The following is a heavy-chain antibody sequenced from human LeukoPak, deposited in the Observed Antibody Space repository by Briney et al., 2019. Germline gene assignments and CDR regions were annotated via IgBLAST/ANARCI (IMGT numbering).Heavy chain of an antibody. Sequence: GGSLRLSCAASGFTFSSYAMSWVRQAPGKGLEWVSAISGSGGSTYYADSVKGRFTISRDNSKNTLYLQMNSLRAEDTAVYYCAKDPHSSVVTEFRIPPLDAFDIWGQGTMVTVSP. D-gene: IGHD3-16*02. J-gene: IGHJ3*02. CDR2: ISGSGGST. CDR3: AKDPHSSVVTEFRIPPLDAFDI. CDR1: GFTFSSYA. V-gene: IGHV3-23*01.